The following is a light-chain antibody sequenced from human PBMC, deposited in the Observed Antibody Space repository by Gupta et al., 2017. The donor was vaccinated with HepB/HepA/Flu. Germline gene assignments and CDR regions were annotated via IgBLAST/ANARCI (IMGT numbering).Light chain of an antibody. V-gene: IGKV1-27*01. CDR2: AAT. J-gene: IGKJ3*01. CDR1: QDISNY. Sequence: IQMTQSPSSLSVSVGDRVTITCRASQDISNYLAWYQQKPGKIPKLLIYAATTLQSGVPSRFSGSLSGTDFTLTISSLQPDDVATYYCQKYDSVPLTFGSGTIVDL. CDR3: QKYDSVPLT.